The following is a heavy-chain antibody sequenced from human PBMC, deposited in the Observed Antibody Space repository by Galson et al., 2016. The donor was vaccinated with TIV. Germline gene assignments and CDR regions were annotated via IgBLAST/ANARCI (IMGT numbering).Heavy chain of an antibody. CDR3: ARDNSGYFDLDY. D-gene: IGHD3-22*01. V-gene: IGHV3-21*01. Sequence: SLRLSCAASGFTFGSYTMNWVRQAPGKGLEWVSLIHSIGSSIGNNYIYYADSVKGRFTISRDNAKNTLSLQMDSLRAEDTAVYYCARDNSGYFDLDYWGRGTLVTVSS. CDR1: GFTFGSYT. CDR2: IHSIGSSIGNNYI. J-gene: IGHJ4*02.